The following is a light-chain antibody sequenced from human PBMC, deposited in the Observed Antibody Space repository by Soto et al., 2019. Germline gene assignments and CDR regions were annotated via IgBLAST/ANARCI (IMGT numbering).Light chain of an antibody. CDR3: CSYAGSYWV. Sequence: QSVLTQPRSVSGAPGQSVTISCTGTSSDVGGYNYVSWYQQHPGKAPKLMSYDVSKRPSGVPDRFSGSKSGNTASLTISGLEAEDDADYYCCSYAGSYWVFGGGTKLTVL. J-gene: IGLJ3*02. CDR1: SSDVGGYNY. V-gene: IGLV2-11*01. CDR2: DVS.